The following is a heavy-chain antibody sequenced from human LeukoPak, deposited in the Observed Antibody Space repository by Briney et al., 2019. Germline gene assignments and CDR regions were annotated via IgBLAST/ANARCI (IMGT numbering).Heavy chain of an antibody. Sequence: SETLSLTCAVSGGSFSGYYWSWIRQPPGKGLEWIGEINHSGSTNYNPSLKSRVTISVDTSKNQFSLKLSSVTAADTAVYYCARGTRGTLLITIFGVGNYYYMDVWGKGTTVTVSS. CDR3: ARGTRGTLLITIFGVGNYYYMDV. CDR1: GGSFSGYY. V-gene: IGHV4-34*01. D-gene: IGHD3-3*01. J-gene: IGHJ6*03. CDR2: INHSGST.